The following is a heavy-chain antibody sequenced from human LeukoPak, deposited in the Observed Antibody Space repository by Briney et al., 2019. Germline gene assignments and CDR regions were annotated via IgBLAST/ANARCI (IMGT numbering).Heavy chain of an antibody. D-gene: IGHD3-10*01. J-gene: IGHJ2*01. V-gene: IGHV3-21*01. Sequence: PGGSLRLSCAASGFTFSSYSMNWVRQAPGKGLEWVSSISSSGSYIYYADSVKGRFTISRDNAKNSLYLQMNSLRAEDTAVYYCARDTNAPTISGWYFDLWGRGTLVTVSS. CDR2: ISSSGSYI. CDR3: ARDTNAPTISGWYFDL. CDR1: GFTFSSYS.